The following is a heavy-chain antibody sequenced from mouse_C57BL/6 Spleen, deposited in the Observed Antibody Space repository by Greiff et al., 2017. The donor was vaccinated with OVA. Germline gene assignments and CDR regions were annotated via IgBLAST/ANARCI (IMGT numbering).Heavy chain of an antibody. D-gene: IGHD1-1*01. V-gene: IGHV5-9-1*02. CDR2: ISSGGDYI. Sequence: EVHLVESGEGLVKPGGSLKLSCAASGFTFSSYAMSWVRQTPEKRLEWVAYISSGGDYIYYADTVKGRFTISRDNARNTLYLQMSSLKSEDTAMYYCTRGGDYYGSSSFDYWGQGTTLTVSS. CDR1: GFTFSSYA. CDR3: TRGGDYYGSSSFDY. J-gene: IGHJ2*01.